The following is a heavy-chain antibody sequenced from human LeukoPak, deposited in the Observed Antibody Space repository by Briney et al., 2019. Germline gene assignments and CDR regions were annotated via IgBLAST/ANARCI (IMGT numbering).Heavy chain of an antibody. D-gene: IGHD3/OR15-3a*01. CDR2: IHPEGNEK. V-gene: IGHV3-7*04. J-gene: IGHJ4*02. CDR1: RFTFSKFW. CDR3: ARGDDFSGDY. Sequence: PGGSLRLSCAASRFTFSKFWMSWVRQAPGKGLEWVANIHPEGNEKYHVDSVKGRFTISRDNTKNLLHLEMDSVRVEDTAVYYCARGDDFSGDYWGQGTLVTVSS.